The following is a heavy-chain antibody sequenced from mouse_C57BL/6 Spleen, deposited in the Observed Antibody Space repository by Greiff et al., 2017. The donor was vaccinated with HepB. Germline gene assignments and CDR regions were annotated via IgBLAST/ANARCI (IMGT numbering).Heavy chain of an antibody. D-gene: IGHD2-4*01. J-gene: IGHJ2*01. Sequence: VQLQQSGAELARPGASVKLSCKASGYTFTSYGISWVKQRTGQGLEWIGEIYPRSGNTYYNEKFKGKATLTADKSSSTAYMELRSLTSEDSAVYFCASNATYDYDHYFDYWGQGTTLTVSS. CDR3: ASNATYDYDHYFDY. CDR1: GYTFTSYG. V-gene: IGHV1-81*01. CDR2: IYPRSGNT.